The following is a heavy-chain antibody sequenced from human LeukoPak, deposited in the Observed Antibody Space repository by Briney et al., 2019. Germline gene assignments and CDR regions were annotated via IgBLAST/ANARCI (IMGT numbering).Heavy chain of an antibody. V-gene: IGHV4-4*07. D-gene: IGHD3-10*01. CDR3: ARRKITMVRGVILFQKYYFDY. J-gene: IGHJ4*02. Sequence: SETLSLTCTVSGGSISSYYWSWIRQPAGKGLEWIGRIYTSGSTNYNPSLKSRVTISVDTSKNQFSLKLSSVTAADTAVYYCARRKITMVRGVILFQKYYFDYWGQGTLVTVSS. CDR2: IYTSGST. CDR1: GGSISSYY.